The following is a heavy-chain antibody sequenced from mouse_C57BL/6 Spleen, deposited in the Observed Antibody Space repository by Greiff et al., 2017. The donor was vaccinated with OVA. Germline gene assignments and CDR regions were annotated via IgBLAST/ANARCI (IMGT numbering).Heavy chain of an antibody. J-gene: IGHJ2*01. V-gene: IGHV1-15*01. CDR2: IDPETGGT. Sequence: QVQLKQSGAELVRPGASVTLSCKASGYTFTDYEMHWVKQTPVHGLEWIGAIDPETGGTAYNQKFKGKAILTADKSSSTAYMELRSLTSEDSAVYYCTRGGYSNLFDYWGQGTTLTVSS. CDR3: TRGGYSNLFDY. D-gene: IGHD2-5*01. CDR1: GYTFTDYE.